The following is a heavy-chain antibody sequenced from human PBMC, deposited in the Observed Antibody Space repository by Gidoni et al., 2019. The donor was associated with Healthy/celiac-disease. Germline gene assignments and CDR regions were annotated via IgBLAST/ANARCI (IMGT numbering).Heavy chain of an antibody. CDR2: IYHSGST. V-gene: IGHV4-4*02. Sequence: QVQLQESGPGLVKPSGTLSLTCAVSGGSISSINWWSWVRQPPGKGLGWIGEIYHSGSTNDNPALKSRVTRSVDKSKNQFSLKLSSVTAADTAVYYCAREGEMETVPAAMSRWFDPWGQGTLVTVSS. D-gene: IGHD2-2*01. CDR3: AREGEMETVPAAMSRWFDP. J-gene: IGHJ5*02. CDR1: GGSISSINW.